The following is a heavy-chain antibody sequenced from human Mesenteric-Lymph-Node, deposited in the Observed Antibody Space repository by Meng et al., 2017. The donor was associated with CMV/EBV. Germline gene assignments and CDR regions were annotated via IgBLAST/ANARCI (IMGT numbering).Heavy chain of an antibody. J-gene: IGHJ3*02. Sequence: SETLSLTCTVSGGSISSYYWSWIRQPPGKGLEWIGYIYYSGSTNYNPSLKSRVTISVDTSKNQFSLKLSSVTAADTAVYYCAAGGYCSSTSCPEVAFDIWGQGTMVT. CDR2: IYYSGST. D-gene: IGHD2-2*01. V-gene: IGHV4-59*01. CDR1: GGSISSYY. CDR3: AAGGYCSSTSCPEVAFDI.